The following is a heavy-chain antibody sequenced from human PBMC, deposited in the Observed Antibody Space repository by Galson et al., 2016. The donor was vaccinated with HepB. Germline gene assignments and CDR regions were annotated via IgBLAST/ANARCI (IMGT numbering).Heavy chain of an antibody. V-gene: IGHV3-23*01. Sequence: SLRLSCAASGFTFSHYAMNWVRQAPGKGLDWVSGISGRGGRPYYGNSVKGRFPISRDTSKNTLYLQMNNLRVEDTAVYYCVKEGAWFGGDWFDPWGQGTLVIVSS. CDR3: VKEGAWFGGDWFDP. D-gene: IGHD3-10*01. CDR2: ISGRGGRP. J-gene: IGHJ5*01. CDR1: GFTFSHYA.